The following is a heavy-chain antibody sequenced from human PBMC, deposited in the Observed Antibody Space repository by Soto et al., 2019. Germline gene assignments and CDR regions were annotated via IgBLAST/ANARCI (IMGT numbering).Heavy chain of an antibody. CDR3: GRGRSGQIVVFY. CDR1: GYTFTVHY. D-gene: IGHD1-26*01. CDR2: IGPESGAT. J-gene: IGHJ1*01. V-gene: IGHV1-2*02. Sequence: ASVKVSFKASGYTFTVHYIHCVRQAPEQGPEWMGEIGPESGATRYAQRFQGRVTMTRDMSITTVYMELNNLSPDDTAVYYCGRGRSGQIVVFYWGQGTPVTVSS.